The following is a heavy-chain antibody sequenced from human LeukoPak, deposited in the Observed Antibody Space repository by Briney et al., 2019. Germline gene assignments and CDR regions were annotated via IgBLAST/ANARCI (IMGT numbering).Heavy chain of an antibody. Sequence: ASVKVSCKASGYTFTSYGISWVRQAPGQGLEWMGWISAYNGNTNYAQKLQGRVTMTTDTSTSTAYMELRSLRSDDTAVYYCAREGIDSSGYYYSSFDYWGQGTLVTVSS. V-gene: IGHV1-18*01. CDR1: GYTFTSYG. CDR2: ISAYNGNT. CDR3: AREGIDSSGYYYSSFDY. D-gene: IGHD3-22*01. J-gene: IGHJ4*02.